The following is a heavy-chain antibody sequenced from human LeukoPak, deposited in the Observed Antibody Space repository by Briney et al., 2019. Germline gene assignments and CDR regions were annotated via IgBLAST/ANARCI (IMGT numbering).Heavy chain of an antibody. V-gene: IGHV4-4*09. J-gene: IGHJ5*02. D-gene: IGHD2/OR15-2a*01. CDR1: GRPMSSYY. Sequence: SDTLSLTCTVSGRPMSSYYWTWIRRPPGKGLEWIRYIYSSGRTNYNPSLKSPVTMSVGTSKNQFSLKVISVTAADTAVYYCSRLSAGFNSSYWFDPWGQGTLVTVSS. CDR2: IYSSGRT. CDR3: SRLSAGFNSSYWFDP.